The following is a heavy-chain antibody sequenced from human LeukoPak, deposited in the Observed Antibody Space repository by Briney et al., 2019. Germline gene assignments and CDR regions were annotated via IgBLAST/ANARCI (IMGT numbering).Heavy chain of an antibody. CDR3: ARQRAVTTVDY. CDR2: IIPIFGTA. CDR1: GGTFSSYA. D-gene: IGHD4-17*01. J-gene: IGHJ4*02. Sequence: ASVKVSCKASGGTFSSYAISWVRQAPGQGLEWMGGIIPIFGTANYAQKFQGRVTMTRNTSISTAYMELSSLRSEDTAVYYCARQRAVTTVDYWGQGTLVTVSS. V-gene: IGHV1-69*05.